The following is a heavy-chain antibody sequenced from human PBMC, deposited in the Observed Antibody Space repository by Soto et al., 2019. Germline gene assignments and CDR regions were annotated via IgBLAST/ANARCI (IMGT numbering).Heavy chain of an antibody. J-gene: IGHJ4*02. CDR2: IKSRADGGTA. CDR1: GFTFSNAW. D-gene: IGHD3-16*01. CDR3: AILGGNLGAFDY. V-gene: IGHV3-15*01. Sequence: EVQLVESGGGLVKPGGSLRLSCAASGFTFSNAWMSWVRQAPGKGLEWVGRIKSRADGGTADHAAPVKGSFAISRDDAKNTLDLQMNSRTSECTAVSCCAILGGNLGAFDYWGQGTLVTVSS.